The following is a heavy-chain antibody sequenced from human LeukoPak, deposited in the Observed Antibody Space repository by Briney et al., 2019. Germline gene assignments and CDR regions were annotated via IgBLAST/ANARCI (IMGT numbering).Heavy chain of an antibody. D-gene: IGHD3-3*01. CDR3: ADAFGDAFDM. CDR1: GFTFSNYW. Sequence: GGSLRLSCTASGFTFSNYWMHWVRQTPGKGLVWVSHINNDGTSTTCADSVKGRFTISRDNAKNTLYLQMDSLRAEDSAMYYCADAFGDAFDMWGQGTMVTVSS. CDR2: INNDGTST. V-gene: IGHV3-74*01. J-gene: IGHJ3*02.